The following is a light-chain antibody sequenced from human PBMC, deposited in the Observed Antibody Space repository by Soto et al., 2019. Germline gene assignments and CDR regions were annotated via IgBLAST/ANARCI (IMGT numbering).Light chain of an antibody. CDR2: AAA. CDR3: QQANSFPLT. CDR1: QGIGSW. V-gene: IGKV1-12*01. J-gene: IGKJ3*01. Sequence: DIQMTQSPSSVSASVGDRVTITCRASQGIGSWLGWYQQKPGKAPKLLIYAAASLQSGVPARFSATFSGTSFTLTISSLQPQELATYFCQQANSFPLTFGPGTKVDLK.